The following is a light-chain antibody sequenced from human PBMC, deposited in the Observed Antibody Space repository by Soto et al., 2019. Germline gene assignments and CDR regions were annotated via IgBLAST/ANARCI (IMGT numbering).Light chain of an antibody. CDR2: EGT. V-gene: IGLV2-14*02. Sequence: QSALTQPASVSGSPGQSITISCTGTNNLVSWYQQHPGKAPKVVVYEGTKRPSGVSNRFSGSNSGGTASLTISGLQAEDEADYYCSSYTSSSTLVFGGGTKLTVL. CDR3: SSYTSSSTLV. J-gene: IGLJ2*01. CDR1: NNL.